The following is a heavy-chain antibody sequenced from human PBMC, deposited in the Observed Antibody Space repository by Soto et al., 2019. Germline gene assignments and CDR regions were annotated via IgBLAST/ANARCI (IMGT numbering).Heavy chain of an antibody. CDR3: ASPAPMITSYFDY. V-gene: IGHV1-69*02. CDR1: GGTFSSYT. CDR2: IIPILGIA. D-gene: IGHD3-16*01. Sequence: QVQLVQSGAEVKKPGSSVKVSCKASGGTFSSYTISWVRQAPGQGLEWMGRIIPILGIANYAQKFQGRVTITADKSTSTAYMELSSLRSEDTAVYYCASPAPMITSYFDYWGQGTLVTVSS. J-gene: IGHJ4*02.